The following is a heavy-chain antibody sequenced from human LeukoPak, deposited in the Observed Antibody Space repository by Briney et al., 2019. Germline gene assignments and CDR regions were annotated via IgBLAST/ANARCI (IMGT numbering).Heavy chain of an antibody. D-gene: IGHD3-3*01. CDR3: ARGRGTIFGVVISDNWFDP. Sequence: PGGSLRLSCAASGFTFSSFEMKWVRQPPGKGLEWIGEINHSGSTNYNPSLKSRVTISVDTSKNQFSLKLSSVTAADTAVYYCARGRGTIFGVVISDNWFDPWGQGTLVTVSS. CDR2: INHSGST. CDR1: GFTFSSFE. J-gene: IGHJ5*02. V-gene: IGHV4-34*01.